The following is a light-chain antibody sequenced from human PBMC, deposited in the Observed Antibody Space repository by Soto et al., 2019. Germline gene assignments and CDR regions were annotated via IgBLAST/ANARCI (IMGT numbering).Light chain of an antibody. V-gene: IGKV3-15*01. J-gene: IGKJ4*01. CDR3: QQYNNWPPLT. CDR2: GAS. CDR1: QSVTTN. Sequence: EIVMTQSPATLSVSPGERATLSCRASQSVTTNLAWYQHKPGQAPRLLIYGASTWATGIPARFSGSGSGTEFTLTISSLQSEDFAIYYCQQYNNWPPLTFGGGTKVEIK.